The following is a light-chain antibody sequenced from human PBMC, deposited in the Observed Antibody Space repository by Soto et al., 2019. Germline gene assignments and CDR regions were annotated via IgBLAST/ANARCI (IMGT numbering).Light chain of an antibody. Sequence: EIVLTQSPATLSLSPGERATLSGRASKSVDFHLAWYKQKPGQAPRLLIYDASVRATGTPARFSGSGSGTAFTLSIRSLEPEDFALDDCQQRSTWPTFGPGTRLEIK. CDR2: DAS. V-gene: IGKV3-11*01. CDR1: KSVDFH. J-gene: IGKJ5*01. CDR3: QQRSTWPT.